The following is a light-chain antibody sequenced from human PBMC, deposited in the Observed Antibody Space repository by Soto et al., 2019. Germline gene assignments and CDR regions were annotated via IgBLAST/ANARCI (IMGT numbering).Light chain of an antibody. Sequence: QSVLTQPPSVSGAPGQRVTISCTGSSSNIGAGYDVHWYQQLPGTAPKLLIYGNSNRPSGVPDRFSGSKSGTSASLAITGLQAEDEADYYRQSYDSSLSAVFGGGTKVTVL. V-gene: IGLV1-40*01. CDR3: QSYDSSLSAV. CDR1: SSNIGAGYD. J-gene: IGLJ2*01. CDR2: GNS.